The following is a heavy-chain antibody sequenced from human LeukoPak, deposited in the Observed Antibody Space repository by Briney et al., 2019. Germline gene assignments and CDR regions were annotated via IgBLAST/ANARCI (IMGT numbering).Heavy chain of an antibody. D-gene: IGHD3-22*01. J-gene: IGHJ4*02. V-gene: IGHV3-23*01. Sequence: GGSLRLSCAASGFTFSSYAMSWVRQAPGKGLEWVSAISGSGGSTYYADSVKGRFTISRDNSKNTLYLQMNSLRAEDTAVYYCAKEGQYYYDSSGYYLTYFDYWGQGTLATVSS. CDR3: AKEGQYYYDSSGYYLTYFDY. CDR2: ISGSGGST. CDR1: GFTFSSYA.